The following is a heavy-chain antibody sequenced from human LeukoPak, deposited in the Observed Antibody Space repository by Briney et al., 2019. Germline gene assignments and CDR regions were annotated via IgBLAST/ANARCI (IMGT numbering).Heavy chain of an antibody. Sequence: GASVKVSCKASGYTFTSYGISWVRQAPGQGLEWMGRISAYNGNTNYAQKLQGRVTMTTDTSTSTAYMELRSLRSDDTAVYYCARDGHDYGDFLFDYWGQGTLVTVSS. D-gene: IGHD4-17*01. CDR3: ARDGHDYGDFLFDY. CDR2: ISAYNGNT. CDR1: GYTFTSYG. J-gene: IGHJ4*02. V-gene: IGHV1-18*01.